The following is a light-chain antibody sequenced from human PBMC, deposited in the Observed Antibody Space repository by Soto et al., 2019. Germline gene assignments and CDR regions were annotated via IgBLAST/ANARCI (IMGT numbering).Light chain of an antibody. V-gene: IGLV2-14*01. Sequence: QSALTQPASVSGSPGQSITISCTVTSSDVGGYNYVSWYQQHPGKAPKLMIYEVSHRPSGVSNRFSGSKSGNTASLTISGLQAEDEADYYCSSYISSSTYVFGTGTKVTVL. CDR1: SSDVGGYNY. J-gene: IGLJ1*01. CDR3: SSYISSSTYV. CDR2: EVS.